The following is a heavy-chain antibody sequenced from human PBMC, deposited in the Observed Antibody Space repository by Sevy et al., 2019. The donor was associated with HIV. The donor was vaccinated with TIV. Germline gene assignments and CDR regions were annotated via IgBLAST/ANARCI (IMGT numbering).Heavy chain of an antibody. CDR1: GFTVSSNY. D-gene: IGHD6-13*01. CDR3: ARGLQLGPYFDY. V-gene: IGHV3-66*01. CDR2: IYSAGST. Sequence: GGSLRLSCVASGFTVSSNYMTWVRQAPGKGLEWVSVIYSAGSTHYAESVKARFTISRDNSKNTLYLQMNSLRADDTAVYYCARGLQLGPYFDYWGQGTLVTVSS. J-gene: IGHJ4*02.